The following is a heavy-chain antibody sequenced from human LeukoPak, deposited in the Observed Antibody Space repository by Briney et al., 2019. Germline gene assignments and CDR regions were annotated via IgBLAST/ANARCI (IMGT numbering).Heavy chain of an antibody. CDR1: GGSISSYY. Sequence: SETLSLTCTVSGGSISSYYWSWIRQPPGKGLEWIGYIYYSGSTNYNPSLKSRVTISADTTKNQFSLKLTSVTAAGTAVYYCARQAHCTSDLCYPFDYWGQGTLVTVSS. CDR2: IYYSGST. V-gene: IGHV4-59*08. D-gene: IGHD2-8*01. J-gene: IGHJ4*02. CDR3: ARQAHCTSDLCYPFDY.